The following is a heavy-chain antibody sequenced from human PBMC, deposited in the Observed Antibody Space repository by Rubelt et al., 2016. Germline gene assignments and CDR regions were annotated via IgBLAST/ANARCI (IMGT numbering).Heavy chain of an antibody. V-gene: IGHV3-15*07. CDR2: IKSKTDGGTT. Sequence: WVGRIKSKTDGGTTDYAGTVEGRFTISRDDSKNTLYLQVNSLKTEDTAVYYCATDLNNYDSSEYYPSGYWGQGTLVTGSS. D-gene: IGHD3-22*01. CDR3: ATDLNNYDSSEYYPSGY. J-gene: IGHJ4*02.